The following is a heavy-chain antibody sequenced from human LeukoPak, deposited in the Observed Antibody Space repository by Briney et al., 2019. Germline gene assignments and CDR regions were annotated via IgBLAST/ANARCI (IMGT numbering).Heavy chain of an antibody. CDR1: GFTFTTYW. CDR2: IKQDGTEK. Sequence: GGALRLSCAAPGFTFTTYWMSWVRQPPGKGPEWVANIKQDGTEKYYVDSVKGRFTISRDNAKNSLYLQMNSLRVEDTAVYYCARVGPKGPFDYWGQGTLVTVSS. CDR3: ARVGPKGPFDY. J-gene: IGHJ4*02. V-gene: IGHV3-7*02.